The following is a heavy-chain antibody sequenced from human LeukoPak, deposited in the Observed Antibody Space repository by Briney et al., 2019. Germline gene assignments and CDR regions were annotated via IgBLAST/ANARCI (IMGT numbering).Heavy chain of an antibody. V-gene: IGHV4-38-2*01. J-gene: IGHJ4*02. CDR2: NYHSGST. CDR3: ARRGSRYFDY. Sequence: SETLSLTCAVSGYSISSGYYWGWIRQPPGKGLEWIGSNYHSGSTYYNPSLKSRVTISVDTSKNQFSLKLSSVTAADTAVYYCARRGSRYFDYWGQGTLVTVSS. CDR1: GYSISSGYY.